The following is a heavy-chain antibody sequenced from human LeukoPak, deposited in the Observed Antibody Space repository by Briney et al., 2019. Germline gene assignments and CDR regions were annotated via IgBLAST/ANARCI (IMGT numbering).Heavy chain of an antibody. CDR1: GGTFSSYA. D-gene: IGHD3-10*01. J-gene: IGHJ4*02. CDR2: IVPIFGTA. CDR3: AREGYYGSGSYPDY. Sequence: SVKVSCKASGGTFSSYAISWVRQAPGQGLEWMGGIVPIFGTANYAQKFQGRVTITADESTSTAYMELSSLRSEDTAVYYCAREGYYGSGSYPDYWGQGTLVTVSS. V-gene: IGHV1-69*13.